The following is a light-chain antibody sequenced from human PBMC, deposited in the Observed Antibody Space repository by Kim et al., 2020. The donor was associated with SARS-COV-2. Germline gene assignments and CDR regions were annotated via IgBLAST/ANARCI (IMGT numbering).Light chain of an antibody. J-gene: IGKJ2*01. CDR2: GAS. CDR1: ESVTSN. Sequence: VSPGERPTLSCRASESVTSNLAWYQQKPGQAPRLLIYGASIRATGIPDRFSGSGSGTEFTLTISSLQSEDFALYYCQQYNRWPPYIFGQGTKLEI. CDR3: QQYNRWPPYI. V-gene: IGKV3-15*01.